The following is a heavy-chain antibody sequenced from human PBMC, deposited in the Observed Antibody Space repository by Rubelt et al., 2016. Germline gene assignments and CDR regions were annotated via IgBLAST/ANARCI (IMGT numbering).Heavy chain of an antibody. CDR2: IWYDGSNK. D-gene: IGHD3-3*01. Sequence: VQLVESGGGLVKPGGSLRLSCAASGFTFSSYSMNWVRQAPGKGLEWVAVIWYDGSNKYYADSVKGRFTISRENSKNTLYLQMNSLRAEDTAVYYCANTPLNFWSGYEVYYYGMDVWGQGTTVTVSS. CDR3: ANTPLNFWSGYEVYYYGMDV. V-gene: IGHV3-33*08. J-gene: IGHJ6*02. CDR1: GFTFSSYS.